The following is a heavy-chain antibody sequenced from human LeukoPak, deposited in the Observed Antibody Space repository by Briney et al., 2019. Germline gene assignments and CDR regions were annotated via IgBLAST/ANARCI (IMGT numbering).Heavy chain of an antibody. J-gene: IGHJ4*02. CDR3: TKDWSASY. V-gene: IGHV3-23*01. CDR2: ISDSGGGT. CDR1: GFTFNKFA. Sequence: GGSLRLSCAGSGFTFNKFAMTWVRQAPGKGLQWVSAISDSGGGTYYADSVKGRFTVSRDNFNNMLYLQMNSLRAEDTAVYYCTKDWSASYWGQGTLVTVSS.